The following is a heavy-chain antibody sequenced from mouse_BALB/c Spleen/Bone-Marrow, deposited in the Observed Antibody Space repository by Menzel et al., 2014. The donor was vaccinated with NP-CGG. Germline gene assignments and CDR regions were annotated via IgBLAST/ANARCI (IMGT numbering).Heavy chain of an antibody. Sequence: EVNVVESGGDLVKPGGSLKLSCAASGFTFSSYAMSWVRQTPEKRLEWVATISSGGSYTYYPDSVKGRFTISRDNAKNTLYLQMSSLRSEDTAMYYCARHGITRLLDYWGQGTTLTVSA. CDR2: ISSGGSYT. D-gene: IGHD2-4*01. CDR1: GFTFSSYA. V-gene: IGHV5-9-3*01. CDR3: ARHGITRLLDY. J-gene: IGHJ2*01.